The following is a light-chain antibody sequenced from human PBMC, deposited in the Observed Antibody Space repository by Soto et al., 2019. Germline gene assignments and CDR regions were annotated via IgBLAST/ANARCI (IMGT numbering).Light chain of an antibody. CDR3: SSYTSSSTPNYV. J-gene: IGLJ1*01. Sequence: QSVLTQPASVSGSPGQSITISCTGTSSDVGGYNYVSWYQQHPGKAPKLMIYEVSNRPSGVSNRFSGSKSGNTASLTISGLQAEDEADYYCSSYTSSSTPNYVFGNGIKLTVL. V-gene: IGLV2-14*01. CDR2: EVS. CDR1: SSDVGGYNY.